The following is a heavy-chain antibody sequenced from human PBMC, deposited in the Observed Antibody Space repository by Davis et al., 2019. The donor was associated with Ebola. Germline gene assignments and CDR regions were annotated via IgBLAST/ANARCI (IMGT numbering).Heavy chain of an antibody. D-gene: IGHD3-16*01. CDR3: AERGGSV. CDR2: ISGSGRT. CDR1: DASISGHY. J-gene: IGHJ4*02. V-gene: IGHV4-59*11. Sequence: PSETLSLTCSVSDASISGHYWNWFRQPPGKGLEWFGFISGSGRTSYNPSLKRRVTISVDTSKNQFSLKLNSLSAADTAVYYCAERGGSVWGQGTLVTVSS.